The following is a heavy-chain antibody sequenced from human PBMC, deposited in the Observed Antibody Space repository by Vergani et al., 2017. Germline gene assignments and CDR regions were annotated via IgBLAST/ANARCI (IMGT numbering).Heavy chain of an antibody. CDR3: ARDHQGPTTLDY. D-gene: IGHD1-26*01. V-gene: IGHV1-2*02. CDR2: INPNGNAT. Sequence: QVQLVQSGAELKKPGPSVRVSCKASGFIFTDYYIHWMRQAPGQGLEWIGWINPNGNATHYAQNFRGRVTLTRDKSSTTAYMDLASLTSDDTAIYYCARDHQGPTTLDYWGQGSLVTVSS. CDR1: GFIFTDYY. J-gene: IGHJ4*02.